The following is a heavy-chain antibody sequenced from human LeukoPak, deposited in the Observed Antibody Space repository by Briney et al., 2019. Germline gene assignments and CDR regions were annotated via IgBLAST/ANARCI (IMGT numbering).Heavy chain of an antibody. J-gene: IGHJ4*02. D-gene: IGHD3-22*01. CDR1: AGSISSSSYY. CDR3: ASFRVEYYDSSGQYYFDF. Sequence: SETLSLTCTVSAGSISSSSYYWGWIRQPPGKGLEWIGSIYYSGSTYYNPSLKSRVTISVGTSKNQFSLKLSSVTAADTAVYYCASFRVEYYDSSGQYYFDFWGQGTLVTVSS. CDR2: IYYSGST. V-gene: IGHV4-39*01.